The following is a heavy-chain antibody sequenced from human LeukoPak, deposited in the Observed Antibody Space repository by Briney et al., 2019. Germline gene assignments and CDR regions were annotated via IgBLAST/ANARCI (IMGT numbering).Heavy chain of an antibody. Sequence: PGGSLRLSCAASGFAFANYAMSWVRQAPGKGLEWVSIISGSGGATYYADSVKGRFTIARDNSQNTLYLQMNSLRADDTAVYYCARGEGSGSFHKRYSDLWGRGTLVTVSS. V-gene: IGHV3-23*01. CDR2: ISGSGGAT. D-gene: IGHD3-10*01. J-gene: IGHJ2*01. CDR1: GFAFANYA. CDR3: ARGEGSGSFHKRYSDL.